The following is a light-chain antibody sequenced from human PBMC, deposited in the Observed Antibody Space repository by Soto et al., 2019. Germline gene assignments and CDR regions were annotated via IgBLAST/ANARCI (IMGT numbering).Light chain of an antibody. CDR1: QSFTRW. CDR3: QKYTSYLWT. Sequence: DIQVTQSPATLSASLGDRVTITCRACQSFTRWLAWYQQRPGKAPKLLIYDASNLDIGAPSRFSGSGSGTEFTLTISSLQPDDFATYYCQKYTSYLWTFGQGTKVDIK. V-gene: IGKV1-5*01. CDR2: DAS. J-gene: IGKJ1*01.